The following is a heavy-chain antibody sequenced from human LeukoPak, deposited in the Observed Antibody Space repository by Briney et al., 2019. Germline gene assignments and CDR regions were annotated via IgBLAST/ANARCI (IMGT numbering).Heavy chain of an antibody. D-gene: IGHD3-10*01. CDR2: VYYSGST. CDR1: GGSISHYY. V-gene: IGHV4-59*01. CDR3: ATGRYYYGSEY. Sequence: SETLSLTCTVSGGSISHYYWSWIRQPPGKGLEWIGYVYYSGSTDYNPSLKSRVTISLDTSKNQFSLKLSSVTAADTAVYYCATGRYYYGSEYWGQGTLFTASS. J-gene: IGHJ4*02.